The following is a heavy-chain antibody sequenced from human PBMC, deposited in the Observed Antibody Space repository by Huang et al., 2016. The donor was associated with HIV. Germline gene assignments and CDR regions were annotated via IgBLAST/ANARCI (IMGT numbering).Heavy chain of an antibody. J-gene: IGHJ4*02. CDR2: INPKRGGT. CDR3: ARDWSFGSSTSPAD. Sequence: QVQLVQSGAEVKNPGASVRVSCKASGYTFTDSNIHWVRQAPGRGLEGMGWINPKRGGTIYAQRVQGRGTMTRDTTISTVHMDLRRIQSDDTAVYFCARDWSFGSSTSPADWGQGTLVTVSS. CDR1: GYTFTDSN. V-gene: IGHV1-2*02. D-gene: IGHD6-6*01.